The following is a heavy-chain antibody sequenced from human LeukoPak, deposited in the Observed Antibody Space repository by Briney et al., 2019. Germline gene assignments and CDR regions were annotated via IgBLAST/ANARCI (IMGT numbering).Heavy chain of an antibody. Sequence: SETLSLTCTVSGGSLNGYYWGWIRQPPGKGLECIGYIHSSEGTAHNASLKSRLTISLDTSKNQFSLTLSSVSAADTAVYYCARHVYGEGMVVWGKGTTVTVSS. J-gene: IGHJ6*04. D-gene: IGHD4-17*01. CDR3: ARHVYGEGMVV. CDR2: IHSSEGT. V-gene: IGHV4-59*08. CDR1: GGSLNGYY.